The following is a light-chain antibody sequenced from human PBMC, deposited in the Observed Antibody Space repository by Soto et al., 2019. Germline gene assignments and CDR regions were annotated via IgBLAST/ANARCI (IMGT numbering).Light chain of an antibody. Sequence: EIVLTQSPGTLSLSPGERATLSCRASQSVSSSYLAWYQQKPGQAPRLLIYGASIRATGIPDRFSGSGSGTDFTLTISSLEPEDSAVYYCQQYGSSPLTFGGGTKVEIK. CDR3: QQYGSSPLT. V-gene: IGKV3-20*01. CDR1: QSVSSSY. J-gene: IGKJ4*01. CDR2: GAS.